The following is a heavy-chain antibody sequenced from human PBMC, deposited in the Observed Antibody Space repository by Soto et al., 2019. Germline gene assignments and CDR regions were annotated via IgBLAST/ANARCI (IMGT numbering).Heavy chain of an antibody. D-gene: IGHD3-3*01. V-gene: IGHV3-74*01. CDR1: GFTFSSYW. CDR2: INSDGSST. J-gene: IGHJ4*02. CDR3: ARGYDFWSGYLPYY. Sequence: GGSLRLSCAASGFTFSSYWMHWVRQAPGKGLVWVSRINSDGSSTGYADSVKGRFTISRDNAKNTLYLQMNSLRAEDTAVYYCARGYDFWSGYLPYYWGQGTLVTVSS.